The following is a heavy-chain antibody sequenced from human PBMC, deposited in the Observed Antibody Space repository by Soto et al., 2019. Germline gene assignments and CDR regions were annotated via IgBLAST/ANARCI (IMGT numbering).Heavy chain of an antibody. CDR2: ISSSGSTI. CDR1: GFTFSSYE. V-gene: IGHV3-48*03. D-gene: IGHD6-19*01. CDR3: ARDSSAVAGTFDY. Sequence: GGSLRLSCAASGFTFSSYEMNWVRPAPGKGLEWVSYISSSGSTIYYADSVKGRFTISRDNAKNSLYLQMNSLRAEDTAVYYCARDSSAVAGTFDYWGQGTLVTVSS. J-gene: IGHJ4*02.